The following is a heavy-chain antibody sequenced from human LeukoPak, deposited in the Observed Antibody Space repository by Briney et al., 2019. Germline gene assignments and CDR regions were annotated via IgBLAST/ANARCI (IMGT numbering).Heavy chain of an antibody. D-gene: IGHD5-18*01. Sequence: SETLSLTCSVSGDSISSTSYYWGWIRLSPGKGLEWIATVHYDENTYYNPSLKSRITISVDTSKNQFSLRLNSVTAADAAVYYCAMDTSVVERFDYWGRGRLVIVSS. CDR2: VHYDENT. V-gene: IGHV4-39*01. CDR1: GDSISSTSYY. J-gene: IGHJ4*02. CDR3: AMDTSVVERFDY.